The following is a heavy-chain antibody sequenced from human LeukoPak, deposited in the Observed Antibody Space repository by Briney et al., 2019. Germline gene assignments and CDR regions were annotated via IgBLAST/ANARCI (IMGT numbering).Heavy chain of an antibody. CDR3: VKAPHYYGSGSYHDY. V-gene: IGHV3-64D*06. Sequence: GGSLRLSCSASGFTFSSYAMHWVRQAPGKGLEYVLAISSNGGSTYYADSVKGRFTISRDNSKNTLYLQMSSLRAEDTAVYYCVKAPHYYGSGSYHDYWGQGTLVTVSS. J-gene: IGHJ4*02. CDR1: GFTFSSYA. D-gene: IGHD3-10*01. CDR2: ISSNGGST.